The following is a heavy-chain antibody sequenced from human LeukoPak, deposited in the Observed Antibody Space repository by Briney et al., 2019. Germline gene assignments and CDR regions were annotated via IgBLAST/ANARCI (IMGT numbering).Heavy chain of an antibody. D-gene: IGHD2-2*01. J-gene: IGHJ5*02. Sequence: GGSLRLSCAASGFTFSSYWMHWVRQAPGKGLVWVSRINSDGSSTSYAGSVKGRFTISRDNARNTLYLQMNSLRAEDTAVYYCARGYCSSTSCYREGFDPWGQGTLVTVSS. V-gene: IGHV3-74*01. CDR2: INSDGSST. CDR3: ARGYCSSTSCYREGFDP. CDR1: GFTFSSYW.